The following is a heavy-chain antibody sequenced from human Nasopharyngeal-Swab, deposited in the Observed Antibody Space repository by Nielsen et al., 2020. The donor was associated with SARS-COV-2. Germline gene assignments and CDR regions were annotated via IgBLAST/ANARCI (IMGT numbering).Heavy chain of an antibody. D-gene: IGHD6-13*01. CDR1: GGSISSSSYY. CDR2: IYYSGST. J-gene: IGHJ4*02. CDR3: ARGGRAAGRFFDY. V-gene: IGHV4-39*07. Sequence: SETLSLTCTVSGGSISSSSYYWGWIRQPPGKGLEWIGSIYYSGSTYYNPSLKSRVTISVDTSKNQFSLKLSSVTAADTAVYYCARGGRAAGRFFDYWGQGTLVTVSS.